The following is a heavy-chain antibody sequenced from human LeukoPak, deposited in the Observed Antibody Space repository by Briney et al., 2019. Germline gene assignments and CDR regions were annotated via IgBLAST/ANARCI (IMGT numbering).Heavy chain of an antibody. CDR2: IYTGGST. CDR3: ARDSLYNFWSGYYHTTYYFDY. V-gene: IGHV4-61*09. Sequence: SETLSLTCTVSGGSISSGNYYWSWIRQPAGKGLDWIGHIYTGGSTNYNPSLKSRVTISVDTSKNQFSLNLSSMTAADTAVYYCARDSLYNFWSGYYHTTYYFDYWGQGTLVTVSS. D-gene: IGHD3-3*01. J-gene: IGHJ4*02. CDR1: GGSISSGNYY.